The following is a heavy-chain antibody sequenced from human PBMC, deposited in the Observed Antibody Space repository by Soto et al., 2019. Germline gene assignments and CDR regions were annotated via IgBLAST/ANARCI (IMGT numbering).Heavy chain of an antibody. CDR3: ARGMTTVTTFDY. J-gene: IGHJ4*02. CDR2: IYHSGST. V-gene: IGHV4-30-2*01. D-gene: IGHD4-17*01. CDR1: GGSIRSGGYS. Sequence: SETLSLTCAVSGGSIRSGGYSCNWIRQPPGKGLEWIGYIYHSGSTYYNPSLKSRVTISVDRSKNQFSLKLSSVTAADTAVYYCARGMTTVTTFDYWGQGTLVTVSS.